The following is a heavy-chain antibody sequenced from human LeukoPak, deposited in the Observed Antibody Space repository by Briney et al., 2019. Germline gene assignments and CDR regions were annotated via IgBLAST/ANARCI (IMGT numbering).Heavy chain of an antibody. CDR3: VRGGESTWS. V-gene: IGHV3-74*01. CDR1: GFTFSSYW. CDR2: INNDGSGT. Sequence: GGSLRLSCAASGFTFSSYWMHWVRQAPGKGPVWVSRINNDGSGTAYADSVKGRFTISRDDAKNTLYLQMNSLRAEDTAVYYCVRGGESTWSWGQGTLVTVSS. D-gene: IGHD2-15*01. J-gene: IGHJ5*02.